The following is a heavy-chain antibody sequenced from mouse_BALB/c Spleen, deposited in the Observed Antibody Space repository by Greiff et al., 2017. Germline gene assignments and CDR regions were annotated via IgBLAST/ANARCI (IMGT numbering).Heavy chain of an antibody. CDR1: GYTFTSYT. Sequence: QVQLQQSGAELARPGASVKMSCKASGYTFTSYTMHWVKQRPGQGLEWIGYINPSSGYTNYNQKFKDKATLTADKSSSTAYMQLSSLTSEDSAVYYCALDSSGYLAWFAYWGQGTLVTVSA. D-gene: IGHD3-2*01. V-gene: IGHV1-4*01. CDR3: ALDSSGYLAWFAY. CDR2: INPSSGYT. J-gene: IGHJ3*01.